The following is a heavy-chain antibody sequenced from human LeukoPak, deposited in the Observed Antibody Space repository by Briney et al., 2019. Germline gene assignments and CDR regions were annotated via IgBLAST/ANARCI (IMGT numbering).Heavy chain of an antibody. Sequence: GGSLRLSCAASGFTFDDYAMHWVRQAPGKGLEWVSGISWNSGRIGYADSVKGRFTISRDNAKNSLYLQMNSLRAKDTAVYYCARDLGQYYDTSDNWFDPWGQGTLVTVSS. CDR3: ARDLGQYYDTSDNWFDP. D-gene: IGHD3-22*01. J-gene: IGHJ5*02. CDR1: GFTFDDYA. CDR2: ISWNSGRI. V-gene: IGHV3-9*01.